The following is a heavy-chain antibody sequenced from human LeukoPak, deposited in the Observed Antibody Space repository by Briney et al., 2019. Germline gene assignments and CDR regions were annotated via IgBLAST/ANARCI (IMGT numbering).Heavy chain of an antibody. J-gene: IGHJ4*02. CDR1: GGSISSSNW. CDR2: IYHSGST. Sequence: PSETLSLTCAASGGSISSSNWWSWVRQPPGKGLEWIGEIYHSGSTNYNPSLKSRVTISVDKSKNQFSLKLRSVAAADTAVYYCARGLGTSLLGFDYWGQGTLVTVSS. CDR3: ARGLGTSLLGFDY. V-gene: IGHV4-4*02. D-gene: IGHD7-27*01.